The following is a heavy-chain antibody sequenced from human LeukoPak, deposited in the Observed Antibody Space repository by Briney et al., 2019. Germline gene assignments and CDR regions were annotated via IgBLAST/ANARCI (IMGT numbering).Heavy chain of an antibody. J-gene: IGHJ4*02. Sequence: SETLSLTCAVSGGSISSGGYSWSWIRQPPGKGLEWIGYIYHSGSTYYNPSLKSRVTISVDRSKNQFSLKLSSVTAADTAVYYCASQDGHFDYWGRGTLVTVSS. CDR2: IYHSGST. V-gene: IGHV4-30-2*01. D-gene: IGHD2-15*01. CDR3: ASQDGHFDY. CDR1: GGSISSGGYS.